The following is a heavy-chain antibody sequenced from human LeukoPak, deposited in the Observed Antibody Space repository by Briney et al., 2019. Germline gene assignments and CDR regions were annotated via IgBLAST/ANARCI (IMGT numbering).Heavy chain of an antibody. CDR1: GFTFSSYG. CDR2: ITSDGSST. Sequence: GGSLRLSCAASGFTFSSYGMHWVRQAPGKALVWVSRITSDGSSTSYADSVKGRFTISRDNAKNTLYLQMNSLRAEDTAVYYCARDGGDDAFDIWGQGTMVTVSS. CDR3: ARDGGDDAFDI. V-gene: IGHV3-74*01. J-gene: IGHJ3*02. D-gene: IGHD3-10*01.